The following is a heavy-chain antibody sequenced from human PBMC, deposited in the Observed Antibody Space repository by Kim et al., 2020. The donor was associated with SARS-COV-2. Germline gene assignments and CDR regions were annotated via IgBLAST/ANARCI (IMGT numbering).Heavy chain of an antibody. Sequence: ASVKVSCKASGYTFTSYGISWVRQAPGQGLEWMGWISAYNGNTNYAQKLQGRVTMTTDTSTSTAYLELRSLRSDDTAVYYCARRRFYGDYRCLVDYWGQGTLVTVSS. V-gene: IGHV1-18*01. CDR2: ISAYNGNT. D-gene: IGHD4-17*01. CDR3: ARRRFYGDYRCLVDY. CDR1: GYTFTSYG. J-gene: IGHJ4*01.